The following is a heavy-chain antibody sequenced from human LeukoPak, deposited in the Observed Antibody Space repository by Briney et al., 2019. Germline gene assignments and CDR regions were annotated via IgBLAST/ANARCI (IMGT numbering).Heavy chain of an antibody. V-gene: IGHV4-59*01. CDR2: IYYSGST. J-gene: IGHJ4*02. CDR3: ARDNYYFDY. Sequence: SETLSLTCTVSGGSISSYYWSWIRQPPGKGLEWIGYIYYSGSTKYNPSLKSRVTISVDTSKNQFSLKLSSVTAADTAVYYCARDNYYFDYWGQGTLVTVSS. CDR1: GGSISSYY.